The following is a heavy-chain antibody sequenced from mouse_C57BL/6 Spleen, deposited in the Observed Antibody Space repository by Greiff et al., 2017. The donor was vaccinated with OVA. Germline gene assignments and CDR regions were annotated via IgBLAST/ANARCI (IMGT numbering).Heavy chain of an antibody. D-gene: IGHD2-1*01. CDR3: ERVPSTLYAMDY. CDR1: GYSIASGYY. V-gene: IGHV3-6*01. CDR2: ISYDGSN. Sequence: EVKLMESGPGLVKPSQSLSLTCSVTGYSIASGYYWNWIRQIPGNKLEWMGYISYDGSNNYNPSLKNRISITRDTSKNQFFLKLNSVTTEDTATYYCERVPSTLYAMDYWGQGTSVTVSS. J-gene: IGHJ4*01.